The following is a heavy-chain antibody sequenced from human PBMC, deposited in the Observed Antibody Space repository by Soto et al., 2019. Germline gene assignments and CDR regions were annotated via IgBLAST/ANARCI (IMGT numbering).Heavy chain of an antibody. CDR2: IIPIFDKP. D-gene: IGHD6-19*01. V-gene: IGHV1-69*01. CDR1: GGAFSSFA. J-gene: IGHJ4*02. Sequence: QVQLVQSGAEVKKPGSSVKVSCKASGGAFSSFAISWVRQAPGQGLEWMGGIIPIFDKPNYAQKFQGRVTRTADESTSTAYMELSSLNSADTAVYFCAADVGVAGTLDYWGQGTLVAVSS. CDR3: AADVGVAGTLDY.